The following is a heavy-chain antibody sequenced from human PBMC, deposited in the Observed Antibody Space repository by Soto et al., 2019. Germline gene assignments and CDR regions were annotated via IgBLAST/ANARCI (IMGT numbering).Heavy chain of an antibody. CDR2: IYHSGST. Sequence: SETLSLTCAVSGGSISSSNWWSWVRQPPGKGLEWIGEIYHSGSTNYNPSLKSRVTISVDKSKNQFSLKLSSVTAADTAVYYCAGIFGVVTDPYGMDVWGQGTTVTVSS. J-gene: IGHJ6*02. V-gene: IGHV4-4*02. CDR3: AGIFGVVTDPYGMDV. D-gene: IGHD3-3*01. CDR1: GGSISSSNW.